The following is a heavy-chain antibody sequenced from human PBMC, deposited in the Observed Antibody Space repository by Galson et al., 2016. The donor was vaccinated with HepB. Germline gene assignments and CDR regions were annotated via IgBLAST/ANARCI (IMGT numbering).Heavy chain of an antibody. CDR3: ATEGSGSFPARFDY. J-gene: IGHJ4*02. CDR1: GGTFSTHV. D-gene: IGHD1-26*01. Sequence: VKVSCKASGGTFSTHVISWVRQAPGQGLEWMGGIIPMSGTAIYAQKFQGRVSITADGSTSTAYMELSSLRSEDTAVYYCATEGSGSFPARFDYWGQGTLVTVSS. CDR2: IIPMSGTA. V-gene: IGHV1-69*13.